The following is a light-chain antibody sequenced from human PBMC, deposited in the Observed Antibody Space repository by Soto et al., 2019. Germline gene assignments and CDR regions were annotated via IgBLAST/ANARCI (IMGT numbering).Light chain of an antibody. V-gene: IGKV1-5*03. CDR1: QSVRTW. CDR3: QQYNSFLT. Sequence: DIQMTQSPSTLSASVGDRVTITCRASQSVRTWLAWYQQKPGKAPTLLIYKASNLESGVPSRFSGSGSGTEFTLTISSLQPDDSATYYCQQYNSFLTFGQGTKVAIK. J-gene: IGKJ1*01. CDR2: KAS.